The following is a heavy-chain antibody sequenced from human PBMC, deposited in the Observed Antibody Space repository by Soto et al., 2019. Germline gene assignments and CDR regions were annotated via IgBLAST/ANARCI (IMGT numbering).Heavy chain of an antibody. CDR2: IIPIFGTA. CDR3: ARERGGSYYLDY. Sequence: ASVKVSCKASGGTFSSYAISWVRQAPGQGLEWMGGIIPIFGTANYAQKFQGRVTITADESTSTAYMELSSLRSEETAVYYCARERGGSYYLDYWGQGTLVTVSS. V-gene: IGHV1-69*13. D-gene: IGHD2-15*01. J-gene: IGHJ4*02. CDR1: GGTFSSYA.